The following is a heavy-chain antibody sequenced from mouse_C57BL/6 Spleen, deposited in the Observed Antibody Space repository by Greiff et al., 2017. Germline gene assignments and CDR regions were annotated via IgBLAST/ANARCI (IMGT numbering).Heavy chain of an antibody. J-gene: IGHJ3*01. D-gene: IGHD2-1*01. CDR2: IDPANGNT. V-gene: IGHV14-3*01. CDR3: ASGNLFAY. CDR1: GLNIKNTN. Sequence: VQLQQSVAELVRPGASVKLSCTASGLNIKNTNMHRLKQRPEQGLEWIGRIDPANGNTTSAPKFQGKDTITADTSSNTAYLQLSSLTSEDTAIYYCASGNLFAYWGQVTLVTVSA.